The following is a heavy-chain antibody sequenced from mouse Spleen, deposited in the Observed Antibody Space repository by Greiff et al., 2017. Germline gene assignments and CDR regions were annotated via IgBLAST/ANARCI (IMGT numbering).Heavy chain of an antibody. D-gene: IGHD2-4*01. CDR1: GFTFSDYY. CDR2: ISDGGSYT. CDR3: ARSSLDDYGFAY. V-gene: IGHV5-4*02. Sequence: EVKVVESGGGLVKPGGSLKLSCAASGFTFSDYYMYWVRQTPEKRLEWVATISDGGSYTYYPDSVKGRFTISRDNAKNNLYLQMSSLKSEDTAMYYCARSSLDDYGFAYWGQGTLVTVSA. J-gene: IGHJ3*01.